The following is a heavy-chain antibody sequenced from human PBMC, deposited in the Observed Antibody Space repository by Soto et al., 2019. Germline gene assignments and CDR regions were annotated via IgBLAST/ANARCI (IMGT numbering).Heavy chain of an antibody. CDR2: INPNSGGT. Sequence: ASGKVSCKASGYTFTGYYMHWVRQAPGQGLEWMGWINPNSGGTNYAQKFQGRVTMTRDTSISKAYMELRRLRSDDTAVYYCFTYDSSGYYYYFDYWGHGTLVTVSS. CDR3: FTYDSSGYYYYFDY. D-gene: IGHD3-22*01. CDR1: GYTFTGYY. J-gene: IGHJ4*01. V-gene: IGHV1-2*02.